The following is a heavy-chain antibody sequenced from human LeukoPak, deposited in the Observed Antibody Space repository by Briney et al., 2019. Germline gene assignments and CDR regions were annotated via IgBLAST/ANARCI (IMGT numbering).Heavy chain of an antibody. Sequence: GGSLRLSCAASGFTFSSYSMNWVRQAPGKGLEWVSSISSSSSYIYYADSVKGRFTISRDNAKNSLYLQMNSLRAEDTAVYYCARDRHRSSTSCPYGMDVWGQGTTVTVSS. V-gene: IGHV3-21*01. J-gene: IGHJ6*02. D-gene: IGHD2-2*01. CDR2: ISSSSSYI. CDR1: GFTFSSYS. CDR3: ARDRHRSSTSCPYGMDV.